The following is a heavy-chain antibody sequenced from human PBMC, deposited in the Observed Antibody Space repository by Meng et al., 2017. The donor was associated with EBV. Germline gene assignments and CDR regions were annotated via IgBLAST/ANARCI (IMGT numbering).Heavy chain of an antibody. V-gene: IGHV4-4*02. CDR3: VGTRTGTPDY. D-gene: IGHD1-1*01. Sequence: QLHLQGSGPGRAQPSGSAALSCAVSGGSISSSNWWSWVRQPPGKGLECIGEIYHIGRTNYNPSLKSRGTISVDKSKNQFSLKLSSVTAADTAVYYCVGTRTGTPDYWGQGTLVTVSS. CDR1: GGSISSSNW. CDR2: IYHIGRT. J-gene: IGHJ4*02.